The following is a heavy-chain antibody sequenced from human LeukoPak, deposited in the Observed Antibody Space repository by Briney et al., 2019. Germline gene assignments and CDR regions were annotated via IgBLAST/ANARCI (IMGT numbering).Heavy chain of an antibody. Sequence: GGSLRLSCATSGFAFSSYAMSWVRQAPGKGLEWVSAISNNGGYTYYADSVQGRFTISRDNSKSTLCLQMNSLRAEDAAVYYCAKQLGYCSDGSCYFPYWGQGTLVTVSS. CDR1: GFAFSSYA. J-gene: IGHJ4*02. CDR3: AKQLGYCSDGSCYFPY. V-gene: IGHV3-23*01. CDR2: ISNNGGYT. D-gene: IGHD2-15*01.